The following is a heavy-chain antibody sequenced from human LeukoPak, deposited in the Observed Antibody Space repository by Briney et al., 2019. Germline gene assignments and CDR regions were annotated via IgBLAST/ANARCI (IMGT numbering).Heavy chain of an antibody. CDR1: GGTFSSYA. J-gene: IGHJ5*02. CDR2: IIPIFGTA. D-gene: IGHD2-2*01. Sequence: ASVKVSCKASGGTFSSYAISWVRRAPGQGLEWMGGIIPIFGTANYAQKFQGRVTITADESTSTAYMELSSLRSEDTAVYYCARVMVILPAAQNWFDPWGQGTLVTVSS. V-gene: IGHV1-69*13. CDR3: ARVMVILPAAQNWFDP.